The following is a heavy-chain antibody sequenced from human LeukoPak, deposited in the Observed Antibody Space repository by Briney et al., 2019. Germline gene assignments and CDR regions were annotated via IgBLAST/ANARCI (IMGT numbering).Heavy chain of an antibody. CDR1: GFTFSSYG. J-gene: IGHJ3*02. V-gene: IGHV3-30*18. D-gene: IGHD3-10*01. Sequence: GGSLRLSFAASGFTFSSYGMHWFPKAPGKGLEWVAFISYDGSNKYYADSVKGRFTISRDNYKNTLYLQMNSLRAEDTAVYYCAKGGRLLWFGELSDDAFDIWGQGTMVTVSS. CDR3: AKGGRLLWFGELSDDAFDI. CDR2: ISYDGSNK.